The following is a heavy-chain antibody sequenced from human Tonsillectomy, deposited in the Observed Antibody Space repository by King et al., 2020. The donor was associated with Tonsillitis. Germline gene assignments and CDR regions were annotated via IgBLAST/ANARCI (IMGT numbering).Heavy chain of an antibody. CDR1: GFTFSSYS. CDR2: ISSSSSYT. D-gene: IGHD6-25*01. J-gene: IGHJ4*02. CDR3: ARDLSAGVYFDY. Sequence: VQLVESGGGLVKPGGSLRLSCAASGFTFSSYSMNWVRQAPGKGLEWVSSISSSSSYTYYADSVKGRFTISRDNAKNSLYLQMNSLRAEDTAVYYCARDLSAGVYFDYWGQGTLVTVSS. V-gene: IGHV3-21*01.